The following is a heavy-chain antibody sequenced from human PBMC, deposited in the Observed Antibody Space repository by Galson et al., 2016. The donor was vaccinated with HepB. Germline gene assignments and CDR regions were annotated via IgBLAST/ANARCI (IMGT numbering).Heavy chain of an antibody. CDR1: SGSISTGGYY. CDR2: IYYSGST. J-gene: IGHJ5*01. D-gene: IGHD3-22*01. CDR3: ARRVSGYFDS. V-gene: IGHV4-31*03. Sequence: TLSLTCNVSSGSISTGGYYWSWIRQHPGKGLEWIGHIYYSGSTSYNPSLKSRLSISVDTSKNQFSLNLSSVTVADTAVYFCARRVSGYFDSWGLGTLVTVSP.